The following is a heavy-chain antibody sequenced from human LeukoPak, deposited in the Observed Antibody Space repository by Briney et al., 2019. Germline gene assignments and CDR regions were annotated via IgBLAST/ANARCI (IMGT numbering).Heavy chain of an antibody. V-gene: IGHV3-30*02. CDR2: IRYDGSNK. D-gene: IGHD2-8*01. J-gene: IGHJ4*02. CDR3: AKDAGYCTNGVCFYFDY. CDR1: GFTFSSYG. Sequence: GGSLRLSCAASGFTFSSYGMHWVRQAPGKGLEWVAFIRYDGSNKYYADSVKGRFTISRDNSKNTLYLQMNSLRAEDTAVYYCAKDAGYCTNGVCFYFDYCGQGNLVTVSS.